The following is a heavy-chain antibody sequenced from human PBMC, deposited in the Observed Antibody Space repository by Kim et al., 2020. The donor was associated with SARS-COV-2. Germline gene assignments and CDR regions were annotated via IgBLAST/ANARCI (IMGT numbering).Heavy chain of an antibody. D-gene: IGHD5-12*01. J-gene: IGHJ5*02. V-gene: IGHV4-34*01. CDR1: GGSFSGYY. CDR3: AREGAVATSA. Sequence: SETLSLTCAVYGGSFSGYYWSWIRQPPGKGLEWIGEINHSGSTNYNPSLKSRVTISVDTSKNQFSLKLSSVTAADTAVYYCAREGAVATSAWGQGTLVTVSS. CDR2: INHSGST.